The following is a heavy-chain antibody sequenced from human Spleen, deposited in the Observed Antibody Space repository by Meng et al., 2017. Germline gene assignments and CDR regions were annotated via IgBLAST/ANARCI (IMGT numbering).Heavy chain of an antibody. Sequence: GGSLRLSCAASGFTFSSSEMNWVRQAPGKGLEWVANIKQDGSEKYYVDSVKGRFTISRDNAKNSLYLQMNSLRAEDTAVYYCANPVHCTNDVCYTRYFHLWGQGTLVTVSS. CDR3: ANPVHCTNDVCYTRYFHL. D-gene: IGHD2-8*01. CDR1: GFTFSSSE. CDR2: IKQDGSEK. V-gene: IGHV3-7*01. J-gene: IGHJ1*01.